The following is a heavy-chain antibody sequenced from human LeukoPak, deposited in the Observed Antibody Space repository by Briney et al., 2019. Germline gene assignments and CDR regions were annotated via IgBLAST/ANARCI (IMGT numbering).Heavy chain of an antibody. Sequence: GGSLRLSCAASGFTFSSYSMNWVRQAPGKGLEWVSSISSSSSYIYYADSVKGRFTISRDNAKNSLYLQMNSLRAEDTAVYYCARDGKGRLTGYYYYYGMDVWGQGTTVTVSS. J-gene: IGHJ6*02. CDR3: ARDGKGRLTGYYYYYGMDV. CDR2: ISSSSSYI. D-gene: IGHD3-9*01. V-gene: IGHV3-21*01. CDR1: GFTFSSYS.